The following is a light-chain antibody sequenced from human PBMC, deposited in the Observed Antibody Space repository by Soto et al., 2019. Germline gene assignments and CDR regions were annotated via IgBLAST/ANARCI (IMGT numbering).Light chain of an antibody. CDR2: GAS. CDR3: QQYGDSLFS. J-gene: IGKJ3*01. V-gene: IGKV3-20*01. Sequence: EIVLTQSPGTLSLSPGERATLSWRASQSVSSNLAWYQQKPGQAPRLLIYGASTRATGIPARFSGSGSGTDFTLTISRLEPEDFAVYYCQQYGDSLFSFGPGTKVDIK. CDR1: QSVSSN.